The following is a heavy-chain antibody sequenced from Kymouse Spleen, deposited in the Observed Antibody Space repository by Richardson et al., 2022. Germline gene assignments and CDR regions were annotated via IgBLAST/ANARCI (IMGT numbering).Heavy chain of an antibody. CDR3: ARGGTMVRGGYYYGMDV. CDR2: INHSGST. D-gene: IGHD3-10*01. Sequence: QVQLQQWGAGLLKPSETLSLTCAVYGGSFSGYYWSWIRQPPGKGLEWIGEINHSGSTNYNPSLKSRVTISVDTSKNQFSLKLSSVTAADTAVYYCARGGTMVRGGYYYGMDVWGQGTTVTVSS. CDR1: GGSFSGYY. J-gene: IGHJ6*02. V-gene: IGHV4-34*01.